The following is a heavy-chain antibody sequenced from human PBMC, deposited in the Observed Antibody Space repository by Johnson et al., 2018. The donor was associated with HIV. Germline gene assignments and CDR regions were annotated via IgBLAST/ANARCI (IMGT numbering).Heavy chain of an antibody. CDR1: GFTFSSYW. D-gene: IGHD5-12*01. V-gene: IGHV3-7*03. J-gene: IGHJ3*02. Sequence: MLLVESGGGLVQPGGSLRLSCAASGFTFSSYWMSWVRQAPGKGLEWVANIKQDGSEKYYVDSVKGRFTISRDNAKNSLYLQMNSLRLEDTAMYYCAKPNSGYALGLGAFDIWGQGTMVTVSS. CDR2: IKQDGSEK. CDR3: AKPNSGYALGLGAFDI.